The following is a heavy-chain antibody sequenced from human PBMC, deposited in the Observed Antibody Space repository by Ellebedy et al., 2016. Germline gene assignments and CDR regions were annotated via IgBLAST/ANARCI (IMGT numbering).Heavy chain of an antibody. V-gene: IGHV3-66*01. D-gene: IGHD5-24*01. CDR3: ARDAWYEDGYNSSAFNI. CDR2: ISRDGVRT. J-gene: IGHJ3*02. Sequence: GESLNISCAASGFTVSTNYMKWVRQAPGKGLELLSVISRDGVRTFYAESVKGRLTISRDDSKNMLYLQMSSLRAEDKAVYYCARDAWYEDGYNSSAFNIWGQGTMVTVSS. CDR1: GFTVSTNY.